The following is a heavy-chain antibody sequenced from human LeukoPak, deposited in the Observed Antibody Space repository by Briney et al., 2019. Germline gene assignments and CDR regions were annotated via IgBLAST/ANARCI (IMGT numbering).Heavy chain of an antibody. V-gene: IGHV1-18*01. CDR1: GYNFPSYG. CDR3: ARDRGGKGSAIFY. J-gene: IGHJ4*02. CDR2: IRPHTGET. Sequence: GASVKVSFKASGYNFPSYGINWVRQAPGQGLEWMGWIRPHTGETNSAQRFQDRVTMTTDTSTTTAYMELRSLRFDDTAVYYCARDRGGKGSAIFYWGQGSLVTVSS. D-gene: IGHD2-2*01.